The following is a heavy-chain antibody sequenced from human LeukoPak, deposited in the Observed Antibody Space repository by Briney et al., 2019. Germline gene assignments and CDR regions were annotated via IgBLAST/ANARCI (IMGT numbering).Heavy chain of an antibody. CDR2: IIPIFGTA. D-gene: IGHD3-10*01. J-gene: IGHJ4*02. Sequence: GASVKVSCKASGGTFSSYAISWVRQAPGHGLEWMGGIIPIFGTANYAQKFQGRVTITTDESTSTAYMELSSLRSEDTAVYYCARTLQNLHGSGSYYTGIFDYWGQGTLVTVSS. CDR3: ARTLQNLHGSGSYYTGIFDY. CDR1: GGTFSSYA. V-gene: IGHV1-69*05.